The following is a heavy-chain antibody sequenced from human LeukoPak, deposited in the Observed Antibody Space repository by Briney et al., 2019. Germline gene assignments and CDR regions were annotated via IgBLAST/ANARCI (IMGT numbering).Heavy chain of an antibody. D-gene: IGHD3-10*01. CDR1: GYTFTGYY. J-gene: IGHJ4*02. Sequence: ASVTVSCMASGYTFTGYYMHWVRQAPGQGLEWMGWINPNSGGTKYAQKFQGRVTITRDTTISTAYMELSRLRSDDTAVYNCARGGRGVRVGEDYFDYWGQGTLVTVSS. CDR2: INPNSGGT. CDR3: ARGGRGVRVGEDYFDY. V-gene: IGHV1-2*02.